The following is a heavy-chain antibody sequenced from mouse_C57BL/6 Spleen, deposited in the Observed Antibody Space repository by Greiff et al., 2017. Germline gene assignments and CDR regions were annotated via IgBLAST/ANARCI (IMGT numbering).Heavy chain of an antibody. CDR2: INPSSGYT. J-gene: IGHJ4*01. CDR1: GYTFTSYW. D-gene: IGHD1-1*01. V-gene: IGHV1-7*01. Sequence: QVQLQQSGAELAKPGASVKLSCKASGYTFTSYWMHWVKQRPGQGLEWIGYINPSSGYTKYNQKFKDKATLTADKSSSTAYMQLSSLTYEDSAVYYCARESPITTVVATSHYYAMDYWGQGTSVTVSS. CDR3: ARESPITTVVATSHYYAMDY.